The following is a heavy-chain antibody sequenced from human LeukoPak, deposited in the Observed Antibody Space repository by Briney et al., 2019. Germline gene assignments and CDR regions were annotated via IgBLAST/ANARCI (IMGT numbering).Heavy chain of an antibody. V-gene: IGHV4-39*07. D-gene: IGHD3-22*01. CDR1: GGSISGSSYY. CDR3: ARGGRWLLDY. CDR2: IYYSGST. Sequence: SETLSLTCTVSGGSISGSSYYWGWIRQPPGKGLEWIGSIYYSGSTYYNPSLKSRVTISVDTSKNQFSLKLSSVTAADTAVYYCARGGRWLLDYWGQGTLVTVSS. J-gene: IGHJ4*02.